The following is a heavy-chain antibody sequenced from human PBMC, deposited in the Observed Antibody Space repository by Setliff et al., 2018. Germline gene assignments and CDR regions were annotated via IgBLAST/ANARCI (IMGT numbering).Heavy chain of an antibody. CDR3: ARLAGGAGGFYYYHYHMDG. V-gene: IGHV4-39*01. CDR2: IYYSGST. CDR1: GGSISSSSYY. Sequence: SETLSLTCTVSGGSISSSSYYWGWIRQPPGKGLEWTGSIYYSGSTYYNPSLKSRVTITVDKSKNQFSLKLRSVTAADTAVYYCARLAGGAGGFYYYHYHMDGWGKGATVTVSS. J-gene: IGHJ6*03. D-gene: IGHD6-13*01.